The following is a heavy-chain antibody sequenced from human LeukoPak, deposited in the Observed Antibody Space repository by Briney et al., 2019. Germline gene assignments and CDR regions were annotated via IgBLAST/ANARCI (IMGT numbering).Heavy chain of an antibody. V-gene: IGHV1-18*01. CDR3: ARERGRYCSSTSCLRYFQH. CDR1: GYTFTSYG. J-gene: IGHJ1*01. CDR2: ISAYNGNT. Sequence: ASVTVSCTASGYTFTSYGISWVRQAPGQGLEWMGWISAYNGNTSYAQKLQGRVTMTTDTSTSTAYMELRSLRSDDTAVYYCARERGRYCSSTSCLRYFQHWGQGTLVTVSS. D-gene: IGHD2-2*01.